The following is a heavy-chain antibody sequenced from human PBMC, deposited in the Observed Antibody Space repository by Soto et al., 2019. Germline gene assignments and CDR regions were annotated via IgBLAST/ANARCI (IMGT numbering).Heavy chain of an antibody. Sequence: PGGSLRLSCAASGFSFSNHWMYWVRQAPGKGLVWVSRINSDGSATTYADSVKGRFTISRDNAKNTLYLQMNSLSAEDTAVYYCARALTITNYFDYWGQGTLVTVSS. CDR3: ARALTITNYFDY. V-gene: IGHV3-74*01. CDR1: GFSFSNHW. CDR2: INSDGSAT. J-gene: IGHJ4*02. D-gene: IGHD1-1*01.